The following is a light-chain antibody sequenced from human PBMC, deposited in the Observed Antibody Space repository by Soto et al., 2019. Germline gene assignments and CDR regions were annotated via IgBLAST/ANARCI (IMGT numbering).Light chain of an antibody. V-gene: IGLV2-23*02. CDR2: EVN. CDR3: RSFAGMSTPVV. J-gene: IGLJ3*02. CDR1: TNDIGSYTL. Sequence: QSALTQPASVSGSPGQSVTISCTGTTNDIGSYTLVSWYQQHPGRAPKFIIYEVNKRPSGVSNRFSGSKSGNTASLTISGLQAEDEADYYCRSFAGMSTPVVFGGGTKLTVL.